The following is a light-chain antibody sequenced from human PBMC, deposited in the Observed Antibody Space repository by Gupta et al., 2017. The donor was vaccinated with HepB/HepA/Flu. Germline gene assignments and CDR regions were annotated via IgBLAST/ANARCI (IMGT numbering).Light chain of an antibody. CDR3: QQDDNLPPVI. CDR2: DAS. CDR1: QDISNY. J-gene: IGKJ2*01. V-gene: IGKV1-33*01. Sequence: DIQMTQSPSSLSASVGDRVTITCQASQDISNYLNWYQQKPGKAPKLLIYDASNWETGVPSRFSGSGYGTDFTFTISSRQQEDIATYYCQQDDNLPPVIFGQGTKLEIK.